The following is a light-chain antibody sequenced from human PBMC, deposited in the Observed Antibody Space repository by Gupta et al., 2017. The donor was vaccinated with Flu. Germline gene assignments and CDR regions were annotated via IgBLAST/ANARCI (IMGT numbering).Light chain of an antibody. CDR1: QGISNY. Sequence: DIKMTQFPSSLSAAIGDRVTITCRASQGISNYLHWYHQKPGKAPRLLIYTASNLQSGVPSRFSGSGSGTDFTLTISSLQHEDVATYFCQQSDSIPFTFGHGTKLEI. CDR2: TAS. V-gene: IGKV1-39*01. CDR3: QQSDSIPFT. J-gene: IGKJ2*01.